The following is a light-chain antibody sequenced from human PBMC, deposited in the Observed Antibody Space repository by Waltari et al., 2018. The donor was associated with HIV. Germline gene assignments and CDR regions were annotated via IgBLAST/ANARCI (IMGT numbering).Light chain of an antibody. Sequence: QSALTQPASVSGSPGQSITISCTGTSSDVGGYNYVSWYQQHPGKAPKLMIYEVSHRPSGVSNRFSGSKSGNTASLTISGLQAEDEADYYCSSYTSSSTLVFGGGTKLTVL. J-gene: IGLJ2*01. CDR2: EVS. CDR3: SSYTSSSTLV. V-gene: IGLV2-14*01. CDR1: SSDVGGYNY.